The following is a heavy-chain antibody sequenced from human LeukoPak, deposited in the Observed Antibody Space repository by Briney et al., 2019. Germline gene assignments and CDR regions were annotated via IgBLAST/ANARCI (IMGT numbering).Heavy chain of an antibody. CDR3: ARDAGNSGYGCDL. Sequence: GGSLRLSCAASGFIFSQYSMNWVRQAPGKGLEWVSHIRSSSETFYADSVKGRFTISRDNARNSLYLQMNNLRGGDTAIYYCARDAGNSGYGCDLWGQGTLVTVSS. V-gene: IGHV3-48*01. CDR2: IRSSSET. CDR1: GFIFSQYS. D-gene: IGHD5-12*01. J-gene: IGHJ5*02.